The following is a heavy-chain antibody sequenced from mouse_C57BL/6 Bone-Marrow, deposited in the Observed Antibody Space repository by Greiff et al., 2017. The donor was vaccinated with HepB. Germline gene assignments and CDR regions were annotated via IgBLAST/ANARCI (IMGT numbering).Heavy chain of an antibody. CDR1: GFTFSDYG. Sequence: EVQRVESGGGLVQPGGSLKLSCAASGFTFSDYGMAWVRQAPRKGPEWVAFISNLAYSIYYADTVTGRFTISRENAKNTLYLEMSSLRSEDTAMYYCARHGDYGRGDYWGQGTSVTVSS. D-gene: IGHD2-4*01. CDR2: ISNLAYSI. J-gene: IGHJ4*01. CDR3: ARHGDYGRGDY. V-gene: IGHV5-15*01.